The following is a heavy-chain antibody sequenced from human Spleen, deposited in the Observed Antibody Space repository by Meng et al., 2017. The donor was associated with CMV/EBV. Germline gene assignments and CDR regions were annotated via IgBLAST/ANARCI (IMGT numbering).Heavy chain of an antibody. V-gene: IGHV3-21*01. CDR1: GCTFSSYS. D-gene: IGHD1-26*01. Sequence: GESLKISCAASGCTFSSYSMNWVRQAPGKGLEWVSSISSSSSYIYYADSVKGRFTISRDNAKNSLELQMNSLRAEDTAVYYSARGDIWYSGSYYASFDYWGQGTLVTVSS. J-gene: IGHJ4*02. CDR3: ARGDIWYSGSYYASFDY. CDR2: ISSSSSYI.